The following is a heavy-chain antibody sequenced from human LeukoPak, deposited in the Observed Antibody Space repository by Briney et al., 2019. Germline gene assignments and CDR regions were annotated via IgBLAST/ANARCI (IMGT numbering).Heavy chain of an antibody. Sequence: ASVKVSCKASGYTFTSYGISWVRQAPGQGLEWMGWISAHNGNTNYAQKLQGRVTMTTDTSTSTAYMELRSLRSDDTAVYHCARVGRDYGDPHFDYWGQGTLVTVSS. V-gene: IGHV1-18*01. D-gene: IGHD4-17*01. CDR3: ARVGRDYGDPHFDY. CDR2: ISAHNGNT. CDR1: GYTFTSYG. J-gene: IGHJ4*02.